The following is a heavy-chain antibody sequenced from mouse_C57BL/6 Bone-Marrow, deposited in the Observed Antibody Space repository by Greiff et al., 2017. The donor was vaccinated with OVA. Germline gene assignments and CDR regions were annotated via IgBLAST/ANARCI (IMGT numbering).Heavy chain of an antibody. J-gene: IGHJ1*03. D-gene: IGHD1-1*01. CDR3: AAGPSTVVDWYFDV. V-gene: IGHV1-54*01. Sequence: VQLQQSGAELVRPGTSVKVSCKASGYAFTNYLIEWVKQRPGQGLEWIGVINPGSGGTNYNEKFKGKATLTADKSSSTAYMQLSSLTSEDSAVDFCAAGPSTVVDWYFDVWGTGTTVTVSS. CDR1: GYAFTNYL. CDR2: INPGSGGT.